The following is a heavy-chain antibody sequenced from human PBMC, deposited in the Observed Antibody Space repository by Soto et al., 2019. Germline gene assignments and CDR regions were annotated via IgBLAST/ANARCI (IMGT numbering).Heavy chain of an antibody. CDR3: ARRAGRTVYNWFDP. D-gene: IGHD3-10*01. J-gene: IGHJ5*02. CDR2: VYPGDSDT. V-gene: IGHV5-51*01. Sequence: PGESLKISCKGSGYSFTSYWIAWVRQMPGKGLEWMGIVYPGDSDTRYSPSFQGQVTISADKSISTAYLQWSSLRASDTAMYYCARRAGRTVYNWFDPWGQGTLVTVSS. CDR1: GYSFTSYW.